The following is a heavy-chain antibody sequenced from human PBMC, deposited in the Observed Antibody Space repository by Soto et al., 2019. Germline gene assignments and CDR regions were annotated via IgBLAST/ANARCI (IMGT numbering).Heavy chain of an antibody. V-gene: IGHV3-23*01. CDR3: AKDRGYYDSSGYLFDY. CDR2: ISGSGGST. J-gene: IGHJ4*02. CDR1: GFTFSSYA. D-gene: IGHD3-22*01. Sequence: EVQLLESGGGLVQPGGSLRLSCAASGFTFSSYAMSWVRQAPGKELEWVSAISGSGGSTYYADSVKGRFTISRDNSKNTLYLQMNSLRAEDTAVYYCAKDRGYYDSSGYLFDYWGQGTLVTVSS.